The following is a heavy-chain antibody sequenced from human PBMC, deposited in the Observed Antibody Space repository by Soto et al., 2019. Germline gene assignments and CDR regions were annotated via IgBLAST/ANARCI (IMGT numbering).Heavy chain of an antibody. V-gene: IGHV5-51*01. CDR1: GYSFTSYW. D-gene: IGHD6-13*01. CDR3: ASLKGNLIAASYYYYGMDV. CDR2: IYPGDPDT. J-gene: IGHJ6*02. Sequence: GESLNISCKGSGYSFTSYWIGWVRQMPGKGLELMGIIYPGDPDTRYSPSFQGQVTISADKSISTAYLQWNSLKASDNAMYYCASLKGNLIAASYYYYGMDVWGQGTTVTVYS.